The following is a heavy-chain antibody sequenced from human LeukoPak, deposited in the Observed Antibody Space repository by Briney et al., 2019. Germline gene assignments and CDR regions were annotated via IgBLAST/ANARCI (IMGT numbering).Heavy chain of an antibody. CDR2: ISGSGGST. V-gene: IGHV3-23*01. J-gene: IGHJ4*02. CDR3: AKDRPGEGSSTWYFDY. D-gene: IGHD6-13*01. Sequence: GGSLRLSCAASGFIFSGFAMSWVRQAPGKGLEWVSVISGSGGSTDYADAVKGRFTISRDNSKNTLSLQMNSLRAEDTAVYYCAKDRPGEGSSTWYFDYWGQGTLATVSS. CDR1: GFIFSGFA.